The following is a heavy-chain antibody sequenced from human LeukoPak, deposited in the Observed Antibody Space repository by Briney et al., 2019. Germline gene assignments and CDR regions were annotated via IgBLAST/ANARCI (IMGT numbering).Heavy chain of an antibody. D-gene: IGHD3-10*01. J-gene: IGHJ4*02. CDR1: GFSFSIYW. CDR3: ARDLAPYGSGSYYSIFDY. V-gene: IGHV3-7*01. CDR2: IKQDGSDK. Sequence: GGSLRLSCAASGFSFSIYWMSWVRQAPGKGLEWVANIKQDGSDKYSVDSVKGRFTISRDNAKNSLYLQMNSLRAEDTAVYYCARDLAPYGSGSYYSIFDYWGQGTLVTVSS.